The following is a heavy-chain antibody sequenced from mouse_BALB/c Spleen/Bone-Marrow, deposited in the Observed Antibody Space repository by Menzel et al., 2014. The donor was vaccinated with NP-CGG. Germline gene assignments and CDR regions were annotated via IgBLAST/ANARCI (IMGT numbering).Heavy chain of an antibody. Sequence: EVKLVESGPEVVKPGASVKMSCKASGYTFTSYVLHWVKQKPGQGLEWIGYINPDNDGTKYNEKFKGKATLTSDKSSRTAYMELSSLTSEDSTVYYCARFGFYGSPYAIEYWGQGTSVTGSS. J-gene: IGHJ4*01. D-gene: IGHD1-1*01. CDR3: ARFGFYGSPYAIEY. CDR1: GYTFTSYV. CDR2: INPDNDGT. V-gene: IGHV1-14*01.